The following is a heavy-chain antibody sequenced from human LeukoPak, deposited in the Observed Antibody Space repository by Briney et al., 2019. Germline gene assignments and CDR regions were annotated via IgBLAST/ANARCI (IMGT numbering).Heavy chain of an antibody. CDR1: GYTFTNYW. Sequence: GESLKISCEASGYTFTNYWISWVRQMPGKGPEWMGIIYPGDSVTRYSPSFQGQVTISADKSITTAYLQWSSLKASDTAIYYCARQDGDGLYYFDYWGQGTLVTVSS. CDR2: IYPGDSVT. J-gene: IGHJ4*02. D-gene: IGHD3-10*01. CDR3: ARQDGDGLYYFDY. V-gene: IGHV5-51*01.